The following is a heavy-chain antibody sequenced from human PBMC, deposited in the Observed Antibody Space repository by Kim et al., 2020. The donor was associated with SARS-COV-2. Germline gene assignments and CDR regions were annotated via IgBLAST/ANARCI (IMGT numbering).Heavy chain of an antibody. CDR2: INPNTGDT. CDR3: ARVDFQHYFDN. V-gene: IGHV1-2*02. CDR1: GYPFTAYY. J-gene: IGHJ4*02. Sequence: ASVKVSCKASGYPFTAYYLHWVQQAPGQGLEWMGWINPNTGDTAYAQKFQGRVTMTRDTSISTVYMDLSALRSDDTAVYYCARVDFQHYFDNWGQGTQVTVSS. D-gene: IGHD3-3*01.